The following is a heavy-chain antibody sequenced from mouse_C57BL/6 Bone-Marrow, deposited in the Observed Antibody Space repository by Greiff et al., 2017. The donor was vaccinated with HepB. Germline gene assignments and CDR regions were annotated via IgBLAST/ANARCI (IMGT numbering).Heavy chain of an antibody. CDR1: GYTFTSYG. J-gene: IGHJ1*03. Sequence: QVQLQQSGAELARPVASVKLSCKASGYTFTSYGISWVKQRTGQGLEWIGEIYPRSGNTYYNEKFKGKATLTADKSSSTAYMELRSLTSEDSAVYFCARGPRYYGYFDVWGTGTTVTVSS. CDR3: ARGPRYYGYFDV. V-gene: IGHV1-81*01. CDR2: IYPRSGNT.